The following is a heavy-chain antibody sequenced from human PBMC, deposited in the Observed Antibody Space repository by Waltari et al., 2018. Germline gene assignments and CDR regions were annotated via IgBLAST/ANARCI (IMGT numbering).Heavy chain of an antibody. D-gene: IGHD2-2*01. Sequence: QVQLVQSGAAVKKPGASVKVSCRASGYTFTGYYLHWVRPAPGQGLELIGWINPNSGGTNYAQKFPGRVNMTRDTSISTAYMELSRLRSDDTAVYYCARVVPAAKNWFDPWGQGTLVTVSS. CDR2: INPNSGGT. CDR3: ARVVPAAKNWFDP. J-gene: IGHJ5*02. CDR1: GYTFTGYY. V-gene: IGHV1-2*02.